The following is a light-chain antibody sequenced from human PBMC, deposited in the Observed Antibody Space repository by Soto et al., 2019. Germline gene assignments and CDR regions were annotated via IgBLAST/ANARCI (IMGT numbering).Light chain of an antibody. J-gene: IGLJ2*01. CDR2: NDD. V-gene: IGLV3-21*01. Sequence: SSELTQQPSVSLAPGETARITCGGNNIGAKSVHWYQWKPGQAPTLIIYNDDDRPSGIPERFSGSNSGNTATLTVSRVEAGDEAGYYCQVWGSPADPYVVFGGGTKVTVL. CDR3: QVWGSPADPYVV. CDR1: NIGAKS.